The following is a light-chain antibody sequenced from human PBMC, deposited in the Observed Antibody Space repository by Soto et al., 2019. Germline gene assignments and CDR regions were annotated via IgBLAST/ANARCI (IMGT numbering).Light chain of an antibody. CDR3: QQLNTYPPLT. V-gene: IGKV1-9*01. CDR1: QHISTY. J-gene: IGKJ4*01. Sequence: DIQLTQSPSFLSASVGDRVTITCRASQHISTYLAWYQQKPGKAPKLLIYAASTLQSGVPSRFSGSGSGTEFTLTISGLQPEDFASYYCQQLNTYPPLTFGGGTKVEIK. CDR2: AAS.